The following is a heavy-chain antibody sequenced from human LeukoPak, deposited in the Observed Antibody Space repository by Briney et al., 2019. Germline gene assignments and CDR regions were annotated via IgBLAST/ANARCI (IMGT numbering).Heavy chain of an antibody. CDR1: GYSISSGYY. CDR3: ARRVAAAGTRFFDP. V-gene: IGHV4-38-2*02. Sequence: SETLSLTCTVSGYSISSGYYWGWIRQPPGKGLEWIGTIYQSRSTYYNPSLKSRVIISVDTSKNQFSLRLSSVTAADTAVYYCARRVAAAGTRFFDPWGQGTLVTVSS. CDR2: IYQSRST. J-gene: IGHJ5*02. D-gene: IGHD6-13*01.